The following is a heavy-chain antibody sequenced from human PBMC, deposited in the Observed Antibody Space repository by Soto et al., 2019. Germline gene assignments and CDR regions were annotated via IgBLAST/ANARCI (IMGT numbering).Heavy chain of an antibody. Sequence: EVQLVESGGALVQPGGSLRLSCAASGFTFSNYWMSWVRQAPGKGLEWVAKIKQDGGDKYYVDSVKGRFTISRDNAKNSLSLQMSSLRGDDTAVYYCARARYAATPFDNWGQGTLVTVSS. V-gene: IGHV3-7*01. CDR1: GFTFSNYW. CDR2: IKQDGGDK. D-gene: IGHD2-8*01. J-gene: IGHJ4*02. CDR3: ARARYAATPFDN.